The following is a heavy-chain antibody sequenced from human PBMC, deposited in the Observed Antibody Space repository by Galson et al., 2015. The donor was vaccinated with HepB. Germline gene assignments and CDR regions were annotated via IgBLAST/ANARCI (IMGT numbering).Heavy chain of an antibody. CDR1: GFTFDDYA. Sequence: SLRLSCAASGFTFDDYAMNWVRQAPGKGLEWVSGISWNSGSIGYADSVKGRFTISRDNAKNSLYLQMNSLRAEDTALYYCATGKGPAALFDYMDVWGKGTTVTVSS. V-gene: IGHV3-9*01. D-gene: IGHD2-21*01. CDR2: ISWNSGSI. J-gene: IGHJ6*03. CDR3: ATGKGPAALFDYMDV.